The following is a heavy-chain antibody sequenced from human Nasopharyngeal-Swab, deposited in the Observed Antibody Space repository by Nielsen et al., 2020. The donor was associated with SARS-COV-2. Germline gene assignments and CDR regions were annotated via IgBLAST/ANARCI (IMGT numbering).Heavy chain of an antibody. D-gene: IGHD1-26*01. J-gene: IGHJ5*02. Sequence: SETLSLTCAVSGGSISSGGYSWSWLRQPPGKGLAWIGYLYHSGSTYYNPSLKSRVTISVDRSKNQFSRKLSSVTDADTAVYYCARAFGSYEDWFDPWGQGTLVTVSS. CDR1: GGSISSGGYS. CDR2: LYHSGST. CDR3: ARAFGSYEDWFDP. V-gene: IGHV4-30-2*01.